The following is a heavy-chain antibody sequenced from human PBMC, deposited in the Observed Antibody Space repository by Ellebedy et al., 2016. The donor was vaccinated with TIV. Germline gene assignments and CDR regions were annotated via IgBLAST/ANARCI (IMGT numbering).Heavy chain of an antibody. Sequence: GESLKISXEASGDSFPSHWIGWVRQMPGKGLEWMGVIYPDDSDTRYSPSFQGQVTISADRSTNTIHLQWTTLRPSDTAVYYCARQFTAGRYMTNWFDTWGQGTLVTVSS. CDR1: GDSFPSHW. CDR2: IYPDDSDT. D-gene: IGHD5-18*01. J-gene: IGHJ5*02. CDR3: ARQFTAGRYMTNWFDT. V-gene: IGHV5-51*01.